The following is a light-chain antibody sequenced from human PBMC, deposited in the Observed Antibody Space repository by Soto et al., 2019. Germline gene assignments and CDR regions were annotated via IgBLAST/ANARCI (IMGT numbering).Light chain of an antibody. CDR2: AAS. Sequence: AIRMTQSPSSLSASTGDRVTITCRASQGISSYLAWYQQKPGKSPKLLIYAASTLQSGVPSRFSGSGSGTDFTLTISGLLPEDFATYHCQQLNTLPFTFGQGTRLE. J-gene: IGKJ5*01. CDR3: QQLNTLPFT. V-gene: IGKV1-8*01. CDR1: QGISSY.